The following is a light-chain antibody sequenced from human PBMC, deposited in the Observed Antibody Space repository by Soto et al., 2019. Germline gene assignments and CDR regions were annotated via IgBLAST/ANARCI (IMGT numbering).Light chain of an antibody. V-gene: IGKV3-15*01. Sequence: ETVSTQSPVTLSVSPGDRATLSCKASQSVTINLAWYHQRPGQGPRLLIFGASTRATGIPARFSGSGSDTEFTLTISSLQPEDFGNYYCQQYNKWPQTFGPGTRV. CDR3: QQYNKWPQT. CDR2: GAS. J-gene: IGKJ1*01. CDR1: QSVTIN.